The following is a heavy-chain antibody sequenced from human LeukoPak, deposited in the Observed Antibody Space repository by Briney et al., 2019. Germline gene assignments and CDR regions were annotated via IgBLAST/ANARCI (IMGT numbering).Heavy chain of an antibody. CDR3: AKAHRTGGLDFDY. CDR1: GFTVSSNY. D-gene: IGHD2-8*02. V-gene: IGHV3-66*02. Sequence: GGSLRLSCAASGFTVSSNYMSWVRQAPGKGLEWVSVIYSGGSTYYADSVKGRFTISRDNSKNTLYLQMNSLRAEDTAVYYCAKAHRTGGLDFDYWGQGTLVTVSS. J-gene: IGHJ4*02. CDR2: IYSGGST.